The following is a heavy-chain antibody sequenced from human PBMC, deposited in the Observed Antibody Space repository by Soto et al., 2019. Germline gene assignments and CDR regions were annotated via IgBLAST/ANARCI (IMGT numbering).Heavy chain of an antibody. V-gene: IGHV3-30-3*01. CDR3: ARLDFWSGCVDY. CDR2: ISYDGSNK. D-gene: IGHD3-3*01. CDR1: GFTFSSYA. J-gene: IGHJ4*02. Sequence: SLRLSCAASGFTFSSYAMHWVRQAPGKGLEWVAVISYDGSNKYYADSVKGRFTISRDNSKNTLYLQMNSLRAEDTAVYYCARLDFWSGCVDYWGQGTLVTVSS.